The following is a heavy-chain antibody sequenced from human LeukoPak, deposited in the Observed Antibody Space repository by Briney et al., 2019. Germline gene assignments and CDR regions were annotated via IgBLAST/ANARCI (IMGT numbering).Heavy chain of an antibody. CDR2: IYSGGST. CDR1: GFTFSSYA. CDR3: ARDQDRNCYDSSGYLAY. J-gene: IGHJ4*02. V-gene: IGHV3-66*01. Sequence: GGSLRLSCAASGFTFSSYAMSWVRQAPGKGLEWVSVIYSGGSTYYADSVKGRFTISRDNSKNTLYLQMNSLRAEDTAVYYCARDQDRNCYDSSGYLAYWGQGTLVTVSS. D-gene: IGHD3-22*01.